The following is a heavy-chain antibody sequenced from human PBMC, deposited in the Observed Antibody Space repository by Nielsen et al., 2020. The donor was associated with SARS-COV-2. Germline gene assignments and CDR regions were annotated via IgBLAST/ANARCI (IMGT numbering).Heavy chain of an antibody. D-gene: IGHD2-15*01. CDR1: GFIFSGSV. CDR3: TRSVAGSALYTFHI. J-gene: IGHJ3*02. V-gene: IGHV3-73*01. CDR2: IRSKAGNYAT. Sequence: GGSLRLSCSASGFIFSGSVMHWFRQASGKGLEWVGRIRSKAGNYATAYAASVKGRFTISRDDSKNTTYLQINSLKTEDTAVYYCTRSVAGSALYTFHIWGQGTMVTVSS.